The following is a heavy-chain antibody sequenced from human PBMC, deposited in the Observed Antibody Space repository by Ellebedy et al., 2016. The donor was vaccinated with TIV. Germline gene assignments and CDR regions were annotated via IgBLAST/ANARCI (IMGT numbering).Heavy chain of an antibody. CDR1: GFTFSSYA. Sequence: GESLKISCAASGFTFSSYAMSWVRQAPGKGLEWVSSLSGSGGSTYYADSVKGRITISRDNAKNSLYLQMSSLRAEDTAVYYCARDQGWAYPGSTRFDYWGQGTLVTVSS. D-gene: IGHD3-10*01. CDR2: LSGSGGST. CDR3: ARDQGWAYPGSTRFDY. V-gene: IGHV3-23*01. J-gene: IGHJ4*03.